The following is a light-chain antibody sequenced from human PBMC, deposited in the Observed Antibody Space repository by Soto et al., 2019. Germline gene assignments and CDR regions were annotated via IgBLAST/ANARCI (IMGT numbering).Light chain of an antibody. CDR3: QQFRT. J-gene: IGKJ1*01. CDR2: GAS. Sequence: IVLTQSPGTLSLSPGERATLSCRASQSVSSGYLAWYQQKPGQAPRLLIYGASSSAPGIPDRFSGSGSGTDFTLTISRLETEDFAVYYGQQFRTFGQGTKVEVK. CDR1: QSVSSGY. V-gene: IGKV3-20*01.